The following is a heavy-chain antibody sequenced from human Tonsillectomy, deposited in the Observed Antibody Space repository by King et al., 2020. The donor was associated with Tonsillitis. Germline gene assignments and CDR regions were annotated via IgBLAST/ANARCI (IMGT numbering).Heavy chain of an antibody. Sequence: QLQESGPGLVKPSETLSLTCTVSGGSISSDTSYWGWIRQPAGKGLEWIGNIYYSGHTYYNPSLKSRVTLSIDTSKNQFSLKVSSVTAAGTAVYYCARQESAAGTEPFDFWGQGTLVTVSS. D-gene: IGHD6-13*01. CDR1: GGSISSDTSY. CDR2: IYYSGHT. V-gene: IGHV4-39*07. J-gene: IGHJ4*02. CDR3: ARQESAAGTEPFDF.